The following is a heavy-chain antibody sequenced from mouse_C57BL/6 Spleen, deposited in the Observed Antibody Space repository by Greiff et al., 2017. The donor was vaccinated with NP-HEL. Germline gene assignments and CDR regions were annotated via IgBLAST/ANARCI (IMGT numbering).Heavy chain of an antibody. CDR2: IDPETGGP. CDR1: GYTFTDYE. V-gene: IGHV1-15*01. D-gene: IGHD1-1*01. Sequence: QVQLKESGAELVRPGASVTLSCKASGYTFTDYEMHWVKQTPVHGLEWIGAIDPETGGPDYNQKFKGKAILTADKSSSTAYMELRSLTSEDSAVYYCTRFTTVRAMDYWGHGPSVTVSS. CDR3: TRFTTVRAMDY. J-gene: IGHJ4*01.